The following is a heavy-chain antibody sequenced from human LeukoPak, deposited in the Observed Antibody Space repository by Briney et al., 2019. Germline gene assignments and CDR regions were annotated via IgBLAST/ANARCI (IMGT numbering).Heavy chain of an antibody. CDR2: INPNSGGT. V-gene: IGHV1-2*02. J-gene: IGHJ4*02. CDR3: ARDQGYYDSSGYHR. Sequence: ASVKVSCKASGYTFTGYYMHWVRQAPGQGLEWMGWINPNSGGTNYAQKFQGRVTMTRDTSISTVYMELSRLRSDDTAVYYCARDQGYYDSSGYHRWGQGTLVTVFS. D-gene: IGHD3-22*01. CDR1: GYTFTGYY.